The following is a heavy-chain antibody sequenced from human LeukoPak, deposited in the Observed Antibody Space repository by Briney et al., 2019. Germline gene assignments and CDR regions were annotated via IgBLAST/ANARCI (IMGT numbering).Heavy chain of an antibody. CDR3: ARYTSGYYGYFDY. Sequence: ASVKVSCKTSGYIFTDYYIHWVRQAPGQGLEWMGWINPNTGGTTYAQKFQGRVTMTRDTSISTAYMELSRLRSDDAAMYYCARYTSGYYGYFDYWGQGTLVTVSS. CDR1: GYIFTDYY. J-gene: IGHJ4*02. V-gene: IGHV1-2*02. D-gene: IGHD3-22*01. CDR2: INPNTGGT.